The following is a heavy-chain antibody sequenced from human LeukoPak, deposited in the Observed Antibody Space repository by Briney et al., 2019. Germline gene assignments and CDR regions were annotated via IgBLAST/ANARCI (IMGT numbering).Heavy chain of an antibody. CDR3: CSRLDMVVGVKREREYYYYYGMDV. CDR2: ISSSSSTI. V-gene: IGHV3-48*02. J-gene: IGHJ6*02. CDR1: GFTFSSYG. D-gene: IGHD3-10*01. Sequence: GGSLRLSCAASGFTFSSYGMNWVRQAPGKGLEWVSYISSSSSTIYYADSVKGRFTISRDNAKNSLYLQMNSLRDEDTAVYYCCSRLDMVVGVKREREYYYYYGMDVWGQGTTVTVSS.